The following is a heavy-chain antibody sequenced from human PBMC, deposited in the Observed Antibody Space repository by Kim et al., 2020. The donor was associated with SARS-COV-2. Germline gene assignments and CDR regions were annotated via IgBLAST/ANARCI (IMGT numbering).Heavy chain of an antibody. CDR3: ARVRVDGTLYYYYYGMDV. CDR2: IWYDGSNK. J-gene: IGHJ6*02. V-gene: IGHV3-33*01. D-gene: IGHD6-19*01. CDR1: GFTFSSYG. Sequence: GGSLRLSCAASGFTFSSYGMHWVRQAPGKGLEWVAVIWYDGSNKYYADSVKGRFTISRDNSKNTLYLQMNSLRAEDTAVYYCARVRVDGTLYYYYYGMDVWGQGTTVTVSS.